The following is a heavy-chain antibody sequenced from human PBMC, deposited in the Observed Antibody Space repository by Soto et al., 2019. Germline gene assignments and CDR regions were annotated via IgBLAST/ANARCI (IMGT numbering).Heavy chain of an antibody. J-gene: IGHJ6*02. CDR2: ISPYDGYT. CDR1: GYTFASYD. V-gene: IGHV1-18*01. CDR3: ARGGYYDRSGARHYYFYGMNV. D-gene: IGHD3-22*01. Sequence: QVELVQSGAEVKKPGASVKVSCKASGYTFASYDINWLRQAPGQGLEWLGWISPYDGYTHYAQILQGRVSMTTDTSTKTAYMELRSLRSDDTAMSYCARGGYYDRSGARHYYFYGMNVWGQGNTVTVSS.